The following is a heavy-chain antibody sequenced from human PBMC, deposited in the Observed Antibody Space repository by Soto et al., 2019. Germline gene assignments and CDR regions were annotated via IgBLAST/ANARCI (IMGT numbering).Heavy chain of an antibody. D-gene: IGHD3-3*01. CDR3: ARSSSRAFRPLEWVDPLDC. Sequence: QLQLQESGPGLVKPSETLSLTCTVSGDSMYSTSYYWAWIRQPPGKGREWMGSMYYSGSTQYNPSFKSRVTRSVATSKNQFYLKLWSVTAADTAVYYGARSSSRAFRPLEWVDPLDCWGQGTPVTVSS. V-gene: IGHV4-39*01. J-gene: IGHJ4*02. CDR1: GDSMYSTSYY. CDR2: MYYSGST.